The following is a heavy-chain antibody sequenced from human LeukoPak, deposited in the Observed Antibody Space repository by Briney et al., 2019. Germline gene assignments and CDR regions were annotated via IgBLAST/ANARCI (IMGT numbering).Heavy chain of an antibody. Sequence: PGRSLRLSCAASGFTFSSYAIHWVRQAPGKGLEWVAVISYDGSNKYYADSVKGRFTISRDNSKNTLYLQMNSLRAEDTAVYYCAREGQPLLCFDYWGQGTLVTVSS. V-gene: IGHV3-30-3*01. J-gene: IGHJ4*02. CDR3: AREGQPLLCFDY. CDR1: GFTFSSYA. D-gene: IGHD2-21*02. CDR2: ISYDGSNK.